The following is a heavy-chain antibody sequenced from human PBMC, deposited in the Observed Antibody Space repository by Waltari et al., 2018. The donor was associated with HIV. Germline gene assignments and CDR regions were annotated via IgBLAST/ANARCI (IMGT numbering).Heavy chain of an antibody. D-gene: IGHD3-10*01. J-gene: IGHJ4*02. Sequence: QVQLQESGPGLVKPSETLSLTCTVSGGSINNYYWSWVRQPAGRALVWIGRIYPTGDTNYNPSLSSRLTLSVDKSKSQFSLKLNSVTAADTAIYYCARDFYFGSADYAYFDSWGQGTRVIVSS. V-gene: IGHV4-4*07. CDR2: IYPTGDT. CDR3: ARDFYFGSADYAYFDS. CDR1: GGSINNYY.